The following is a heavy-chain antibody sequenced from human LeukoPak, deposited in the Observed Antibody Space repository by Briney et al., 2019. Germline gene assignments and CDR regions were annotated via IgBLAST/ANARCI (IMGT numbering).Heavy chain of an antibody. CDR3: GRRAHVGMPI. CDR1: GGSFTSSSYY. CDR2: FYYDGRT. J-gene: IGHJ3*02. Sequence: KTSEALSLTCTVSGGSFTSSSYYWVWIRRPPGKGLEWIGSFYYDGRTYYNAALQSRVSVSVDTSKNQFSLRLTSVSATDTAVYYCGRRAHVGMPIWGQGTLVTVSS. V-gene: IGHV4-39*01. D-gene: IGHD2-2*01.